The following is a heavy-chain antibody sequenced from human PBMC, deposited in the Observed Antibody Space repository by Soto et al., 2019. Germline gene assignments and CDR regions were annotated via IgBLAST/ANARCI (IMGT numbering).Heavy chain of an antibody. CDR3: ARGETDLGV. CDR2: IIPIFGSR. CDR1: RDTFSKYA. V-gene: IGHV1-69*01. D-gene: IGHD2-21*02. J-gene: IGHJ6*02. Sequence: QVQLVQSGAEVKKPGSSVKVSCKASRDTFSKYAFNWVRQAPGQGLEWMGWIIPIFGSRNYAEKFQGRVTITADESTSTAYMELRSLRFEDTAVYYCARGETDLGVWGQGTTATVSS.